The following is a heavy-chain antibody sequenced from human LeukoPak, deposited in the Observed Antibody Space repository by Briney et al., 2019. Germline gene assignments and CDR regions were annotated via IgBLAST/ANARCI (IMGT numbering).Heavy chain of an antibody. D-gene: IGHD3-3*01. CDR2: VDSSGNT. Sequence: SETLSLTCSVSVVSMNGYYWSWLRQSAGNRLEWIGHVDSSGNTNYNPSLESRVTMSVDTSKKQFSLKLTSVTAANMAVYFCARRFLVGSTFHAFDLWGQGTRVTVSS. CDR3: ARRFLVGSTFHAFDL. CDR1: VVSMNGYY. V-gene: IGHV4-4*07. J-gene: IGHJ3*01.